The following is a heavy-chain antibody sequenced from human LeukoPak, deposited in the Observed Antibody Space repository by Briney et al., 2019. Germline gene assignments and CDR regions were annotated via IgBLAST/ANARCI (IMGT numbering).Heavy chain of an antibody. CDR3: PRITIAVAGFGWNYYYYGMDV. CDR1: GFSISSYY. V-gene: IGHV4-59*01. CDR2: IYYSGST. Sequence: PWETLSLTCTVSGFSISSYYWSWVRQPPGKGLGWIGYIYYSGSTNYNPSRKSRVTISVATSQNQFSMKLRSVTAADTPVYYCPRITIAVAGFGWNYYYYGMDVWGQGTTVTVSS. J-gene: IGHJ6*02. D-gene: IGHD6-19*01.